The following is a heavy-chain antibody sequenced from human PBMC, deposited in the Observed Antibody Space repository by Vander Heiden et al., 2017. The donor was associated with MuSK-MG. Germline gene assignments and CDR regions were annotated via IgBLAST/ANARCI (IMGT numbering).Heavy chain of an antibody. V-gene: IGHV3-48*03. D-gene: IGHD3-10*01. CDR2: ISSSGSTI. Sequence: EVQLVESGGGLVQPGGSLRLSCAASGFTFSSYERNWVRQAPGKGLEWVSYISSSGSTIYYADSVKGRFTISRDNAKNSLYLQMNSLRTEDTAVYYCAREKMVRGVIHYYYMDVWGKGTTVTVSS. CDR1: GFTFSSYE. CDR3: AREKMVRGVIHYYYMDV. J-gene: IGHJ6*03.